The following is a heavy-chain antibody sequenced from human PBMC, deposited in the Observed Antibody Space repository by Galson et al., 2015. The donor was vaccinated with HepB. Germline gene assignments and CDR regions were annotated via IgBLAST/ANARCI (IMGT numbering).Heavy chain of an antibody. CDR1: GYTFTGYY. J-gene: IGHJ6*02. D-gene: IGHD3-10*01. V-gene: IGHV1-2*02. Sequence: SVKVSCKASGYTFTGYYMHWVRQAPGQGLEWMGWINPNSGGTNYAQKFQGRVTMTRDTSISTAYMELSRLRSDDTAVYYCASYDTMVRGVIITRYYYYGMDVWGQGTTVTVSS. CDR3: ASYDTMVRGVIITRYYYYGMDV. CDR2: INPNSGGT.